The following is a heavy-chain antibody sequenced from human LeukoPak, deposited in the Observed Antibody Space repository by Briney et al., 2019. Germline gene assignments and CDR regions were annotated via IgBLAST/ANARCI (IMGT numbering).Heavy chain of an antibody. J-gene: IGHJ2*01. V-gene: IGHV3-33*01. CDR3: SRVIYWTWYFDL. CDR2: IWYDGSNK. CDR1: GFTFSSYG. D-gene: IGHD3/OR15-3a*01. Sequence: GRSLRLSCAASGFTFSSYGMHWVRQAPGKGLEWVAVIWYDGSNKYYADSVKGRFTISRDNSKNTLYLQMNSLRAEDTAVYYCSRVIYWTWYFDLWGRGTLVTVSS.